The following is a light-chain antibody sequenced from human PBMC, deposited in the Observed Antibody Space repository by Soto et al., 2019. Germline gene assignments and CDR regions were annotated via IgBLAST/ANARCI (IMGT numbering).Light chain of an antibody. CDR2: GAS. V-gene: IGKV3-20*01. CDR3: QQYGSSQT. CDR1: QSVSSSY. Sequence: EIMLTQSPGTLSLSPGERATVSCRASQSVSSSYLAWYQQKPGQAPRLLIYGASSRATGIPDRFSGSGSGTDFTLTISRLEPEDFAVYYCQQYGSSQTFGQGTKVEIK. J-gene: IGKJ1*01.